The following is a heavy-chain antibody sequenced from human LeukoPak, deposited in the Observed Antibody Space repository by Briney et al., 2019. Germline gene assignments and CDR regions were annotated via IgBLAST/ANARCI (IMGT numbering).Heavy chain of an antibody. CDR2: IYYSGST. J-gene: IGHJ5*02. CDR3: ARRALRYWFDP. CDR1: GGSISSSSYY. V-gene: IGHV4-39*01. Sequence: SETLSLTCTVSGGSISSSSYYWGWIRQPPGKGLEWIGSIYYSGSTYYNPSLKSRVTISVDTSKNQFSLKLSSVTAADTAVYYCARRALRYWFDPWGQGTLSPSPQ.